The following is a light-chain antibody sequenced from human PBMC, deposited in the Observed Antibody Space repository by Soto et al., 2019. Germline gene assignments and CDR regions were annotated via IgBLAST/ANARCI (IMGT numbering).Light chain of an antibody. Sequence: QSVLTQPPSVCGAPGQRVTISCTGSGSNIGAGYDVHWYQHRPGTAPKLLVFGDSHRPSGVPDRFSGSKSGTSASLAITGLQAEDEGDYYCQSYDSTLDARYVFGTGTKLTVL. CDR2: GDS. V-gene: IGLV1-40*01. CDR1: GSNIGAGYD. J-gene: IGLJ1*01. CDR3: QSYDSTLDARYV.